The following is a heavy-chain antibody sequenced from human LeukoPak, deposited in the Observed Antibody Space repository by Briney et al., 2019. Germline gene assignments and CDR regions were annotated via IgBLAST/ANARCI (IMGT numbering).Heavy chain of an antibody. CDR3: ANNDYFDSSGIKDF. J-gene: IGHJ4*02. CDR2: IYYSGST. D-gene: IGHD3-22*01. Sequence: PSETLSLTCTVSGGSISSYYWSWIRQPPGKGLEWIGYIYYSGSTNYNPSLKSRVTISVDTSKNQFSLKLSSVTAADTAVYYCANNDYFDSSGIKDFWGQGTLGTGSS. V-gene: IGHV4-59*08. CDR1: GGSISSYY.